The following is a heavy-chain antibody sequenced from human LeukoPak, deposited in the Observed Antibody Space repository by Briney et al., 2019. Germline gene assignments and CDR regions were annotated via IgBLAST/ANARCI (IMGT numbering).Heavy chain of an antibody. Sequence: GASVKVSCKASGYTFTSYYMHWVRQAPGQGLEWMGIINPSGGSTSYAQKFQGRVTMTRDMSTSTVYMELSSLRSEDTAVYYCARCDHFEVAATRDWYFSLWGRGTLVTVSS. CDR2: INPSGGST. J-gene: IGHJ2*01. V-gene: IGHV1-46*01. CDR1: GYTFTSYY. D-gene: IGHD2-15*01. CDR3: ARCDHFEVAATRDWYFSL.